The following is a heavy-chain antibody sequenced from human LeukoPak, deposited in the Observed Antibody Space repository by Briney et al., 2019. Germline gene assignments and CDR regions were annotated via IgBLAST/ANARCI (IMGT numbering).Heavy chain of an antibody. CDR1: GFTFSSYS. Sequence: GGSLRLSCAASGFTFSSYSMSWVRHAPGKGLEWISYIGISSGNTKYADSVKGRFTISGDKAKNSVYLQMNSLRVEDTAVYYCARDTKYAFDNWGEGTLVTVSS. D-gene: IGHD2-2*01. CDR2: IGISSGNT. V-gene: IGHV3-48*01. J-gene: IGHJ4*02. CDR3: ARDTKYAFDN.